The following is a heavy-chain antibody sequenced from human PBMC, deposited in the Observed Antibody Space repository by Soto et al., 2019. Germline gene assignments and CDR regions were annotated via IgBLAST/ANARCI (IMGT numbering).Heavy chain of an antibody. CDR1: GYTFTSYG. J-gene: IGHJ4*02. D-gene: IGHD1-26*01. CDR3: ASGATGDY. Sequence: QVQLVQSGAEVKKPGASVKVSCKASGYTFTSYGISWVRQAPGQGLEWMGWISAFNGDTNYAQRLQDRVTMTPDTSTSTAYMELRSLISDDPAVFYCASGATGDYWCQGSLVTVSS. CDR2: ISAFNGDT. V-gene: IGHV1-18*01.